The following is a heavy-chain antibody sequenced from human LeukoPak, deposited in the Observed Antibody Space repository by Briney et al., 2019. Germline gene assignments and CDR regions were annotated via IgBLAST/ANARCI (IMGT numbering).Heavy chain of an antibody. Sequence: GRSLRLSCSASGFTFSRYAMHWVRQAPGKGLEYVSAISSNGGSTYYADSVKGRFTISRDNSRNTLHLQMSSLRVEDTAVYYCAPYYYYGMDVWGQGTTVTVSS. V-gene: IGHV3-64D*06. CDR1: GFTFSRYA. CDR2: ISSNGGST. CDR3: APYYYYGMDV. J-gene: IGHJ6*02.